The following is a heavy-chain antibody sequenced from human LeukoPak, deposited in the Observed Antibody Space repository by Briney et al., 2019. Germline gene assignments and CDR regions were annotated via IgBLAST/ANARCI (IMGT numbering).Heavy chain of an antibody. CDR3: ARDYYDIEY. CDR1: GYTFTCYA. V-gene: IGHV1-3*01. J-gene: IGHJ4*02. D-gene: IGHD3-22*01. CDR2: INAGNGNT. Sequence: GASVKVSCKASGYTFTCYAMHWVRQAPGQRLEWMGWINAGNGNTKYSQKFQGRVTMTTDTSTSTAYMELRSLRSDDTAVYYCARDYYDIEYWGQGTLVTVSS.